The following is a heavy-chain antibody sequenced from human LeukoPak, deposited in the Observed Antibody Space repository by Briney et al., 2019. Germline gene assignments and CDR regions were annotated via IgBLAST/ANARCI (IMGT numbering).Heavy chain of an antibody. J-gene: IGHJ6*03. CDR3: ARGIVVPAAKEADYYYYMDV. V-gene: IGHV3-30-3*01. CDR1: EFTFSSYA. D-gene: IGHD2-2*01. CDR2: ISYDGSNK. Sequence: GGSLRLSCATSEFTFSSYAMHWVREAPGRGLGCVAVISYDGSNKYYADSVKGRFTISRDNSKNTLYLQMNSLRAEDTGVYYCARGIVVPAAKEADYYYYMDVWGKGTTVTVSS.